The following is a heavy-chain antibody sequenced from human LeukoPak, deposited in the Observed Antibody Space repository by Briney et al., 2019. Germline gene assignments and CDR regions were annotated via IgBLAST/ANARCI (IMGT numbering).Heavy chain of an antibody. CDR1: GGSISSYY. V-gene: IGHV4-59*01. CDR3: AGAGGIFGIDY. Sequence: PSETLSLTCTVSGGSISSYYWSWIRQPPGKGLEWIGYIYYSGSTNYNPSLKSRVTISVDTSKNQFSLKLSSVTAADTAVYYCAGAGGIFGIDYWGQGTLVTVSS. D-gene: IGHD3-3*01. CDR2: IYYSGST. J-gene: IGHJ4*02.